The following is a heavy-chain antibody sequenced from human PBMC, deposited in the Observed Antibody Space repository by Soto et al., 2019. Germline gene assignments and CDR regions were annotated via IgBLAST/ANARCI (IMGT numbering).Heavy chain of an antibody. CDR1: GYTFTSYY. CDR3: ARGYYSSGYYTPFDN. D-gene: IGHD3-22*01. Sequence: ASVKVSFKASGYTFTSYYMHWVRQAPGQGLEWMGIINPSGGSTSYAQKFQGRVTMTRDTSTSTVYMELSSLRSEDTAVYYCARGYYSSGYYTPFDNWGQGTLVTVSA. CDR2: INPSGGST. J-gene: IGHJ4*02. V-gene: IGHV1-46*03.